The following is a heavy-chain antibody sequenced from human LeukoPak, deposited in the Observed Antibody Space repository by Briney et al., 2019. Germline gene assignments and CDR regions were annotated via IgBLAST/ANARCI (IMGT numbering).Heavy chain of an antibody. CDR2: INPNSGST. CDR3: ARGPGIVGATQGWFDP. J-gene: IGHJ5*02. D-gene: IGHD1-26*01. V-gene: IGHV1-46*01. CDR1: GYTFIGYY. Sequence: ASVKVSCKASGYTFIGYYMHWVRQAPRQGLEWMGWINPNSGSTSYAQKFQGRVTMTRDMSTSTVYMELSSLRSEDTAVYYCARGPGIVGATQGWFDPWGQGTLVTVSS.